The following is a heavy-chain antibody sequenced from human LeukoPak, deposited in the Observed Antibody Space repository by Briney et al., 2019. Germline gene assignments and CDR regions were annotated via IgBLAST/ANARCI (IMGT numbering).Heavy chain of an antibody. Sequence: SVKVSCKASGGTFSSYAISWVRQAPGQGHEWMGRIIPILGIANYAQKFQGRVTITADKSTSTAYMELSSLRSEDTAVYYCARELGSSSWPKYNWFDPWGQGTLVTVSS. D-gene: IGHD6-13*01. V-gene: IGHV1-69*04. CDR2: IIPILGIA. CDR1: GGTFSSYA. J-gene: IGHJ5*02. CDR3: ARELGSSSWPKYNWFDP.